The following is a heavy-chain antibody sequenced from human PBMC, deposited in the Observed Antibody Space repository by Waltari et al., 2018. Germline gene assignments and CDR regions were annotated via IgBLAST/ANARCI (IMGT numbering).Heavy chain of an antibody. V-gene: IGHV4-38-2*01. D-gene: IGHD6-25*01. J-gene: IGHJ1*01. CDR1: GYSISSGHS. CDR2: IYHSGST. Sequence: VQLQESGPGRVKASETLSLTCAVSGYSISSGHSWGWIRQPPGKGLEWIGSIYHSGSTYYNPSLKSRATVSVDPSNNQFSLKLTSVTAADTAVYYCARAAPFPVDPQGYFQHWGQGTLVTVSS. CDR3: ARAAPFPVDPQGYFQH.